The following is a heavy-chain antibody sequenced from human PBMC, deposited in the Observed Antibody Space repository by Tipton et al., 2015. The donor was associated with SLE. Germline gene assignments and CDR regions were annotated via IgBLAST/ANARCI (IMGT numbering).Heavy chain of an antibody. V-gene: IGHV4-4*07. CDR2: IYTNGST. J-gene: IGHJ3*02. CDR3: AREGLANDAFDI. CDR1: GGSISSYY. Sequence: TLSLTCTVSGGSISSYYWSWIRQPPGKGLEWIGRIYTNGSTNYNTSLKSRVTMSVDTSKNQFSLKLSSVTAADTAVYYCAREGLANDAFDIWGQGTMVTVSS.